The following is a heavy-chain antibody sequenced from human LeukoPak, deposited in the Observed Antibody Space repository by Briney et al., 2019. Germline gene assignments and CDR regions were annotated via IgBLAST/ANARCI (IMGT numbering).Heavy chain of an antibody. D-gene: IGHD5-18*01. CDR1: GGTFSSYA. V-gene: IGHV1-69*04. Sequence: ASVKVSCKASGGTFSSYAISWVRQAPGQGLGWMGRIIPILGIANYAQKFQGRVTITADKSTSTAYMELSSLRSEDTAVYYCARDQGYSYGLYFDYWGQGTLVTVSS. CDR2: IIPILGIA. CDR3: ARDQGYSYGLYFDY. J-gene: IGHJ4*02.